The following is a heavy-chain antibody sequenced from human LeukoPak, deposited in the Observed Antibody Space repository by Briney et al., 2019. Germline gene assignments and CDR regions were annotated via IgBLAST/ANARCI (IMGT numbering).Heavy chain of an antibody. CDR1: GYTFTGYY. J-gene: IGHJ1*01. Sequence: GASVKVSCKASGYTFTGYYMHWVRQAPGQGREWMGWINPNSGGTNYAQKFQGRVTMTRDTSISTAYMELSRLRSDDTAVYYCAMGDDSNGPPYFQHWGQGTLVTVSS. V-gene: IGHV1-2*02. CDR3: AMGDDSNGPPYFQH. CDR2: INPNSGGT. D-gene: IGHD3-22*01.